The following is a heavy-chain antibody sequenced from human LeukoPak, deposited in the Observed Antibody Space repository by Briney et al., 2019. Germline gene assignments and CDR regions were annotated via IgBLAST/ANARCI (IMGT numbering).Heavy chain of an antibody. V-gene: IGHV3-9*01. CDR3: AKDRAAAGNYGMDV. Sequence: GGSLRLSCAASGFTFDDYAMHWVRQAPGKGLEWVSGISWNSGSIGYADSVKGRFTISRDNAKNSLYLQMNSLRAEDTALYYYAKDRAAAGNYGMDVWGQGTTVTVSS. J-gene: IGHJ6*02. CDR1: GFTFDDYA. CDR2: ISWNSGSI. D-gene: IGHD6-13*01.